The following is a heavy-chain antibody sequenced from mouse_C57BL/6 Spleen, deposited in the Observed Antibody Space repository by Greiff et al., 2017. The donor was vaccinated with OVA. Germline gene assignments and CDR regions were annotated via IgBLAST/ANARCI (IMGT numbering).Heavy chain of an antibody. CDR3: ARAAQARGDYAMDY. J-gene: IGHJ4*01. D-gene: IGHD3-2*02. Sequence: QVQLQQPGAELVKPGASVKMSCKASGYTFTSYWITWVKQRPGQGLEWIGEINPSTGGTTYNQKFKAKATLTVDKSSSTAYMQLKSLTSEDSAVYYCARAAQARGDYAMDYWGQGTSVTVSS. V-gene: IGHV1-55*01. CDR2: INPSTGGT. CDR1: GYTFTSYW.